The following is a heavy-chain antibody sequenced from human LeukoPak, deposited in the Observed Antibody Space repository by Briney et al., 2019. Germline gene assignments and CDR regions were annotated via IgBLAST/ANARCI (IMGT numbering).Heavy chain of an antibody. CDR2: ISGSGDST. D-gene: IGHD1-1*01. Sequence: GGSLRLSCAASGFTFSNYAMSWVRQAPGKGLEWVSAISGSGDSTFYVDSVKGRFTISRDNSKSTLYLQMNSLRAEDTAVYYCARDRWTDYWGQGTLVTVSS. V-gene: IGHV3-23*01. CDR1: GFTFSNYA. CDR3: ARDRWTDY. J-gene: IGHJ4*02.